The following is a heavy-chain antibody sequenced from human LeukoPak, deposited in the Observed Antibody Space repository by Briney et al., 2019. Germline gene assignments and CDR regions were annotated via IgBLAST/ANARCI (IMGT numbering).Heavy chain of an antibody. CDR1: GFTFSSYS. Sequence: GGSLRLSCAASGFTFSSYSMNWVRQAPAKGLEWVSSISSSSSYIYYADSVKGRFTISRDNAKNSLYLQMNSLRAEDTAVYYCARDPSRIYYYYYMDVWGKGTTVTVSS. CDR2: ISSSSSYI. J-gene: IGHJ6*03. D-gene: IGHD2-15*01. V-gene: IGHV3-21*01. CDR3: ARDPSRIYYYYYMDV.